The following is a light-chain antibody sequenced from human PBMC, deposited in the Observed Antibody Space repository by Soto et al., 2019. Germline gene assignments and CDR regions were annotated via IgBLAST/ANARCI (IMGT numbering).Light chain of an antibody. CDR1: RHVYINA. J-gene: IGKJ3*01. CDR2: GAS. CDR3: QQYGASPFT. Sequence: VVLTQSPATLSLSQGERATLSCRASRHVYINALAWYQQKPGRTPTLLIFGASTRATDIPDRFSGTGSGTDFSLTINGVEPEDSAVYYCQQYGASPFTFGPGTRVEI. V-gene: IGKV3-20*01.